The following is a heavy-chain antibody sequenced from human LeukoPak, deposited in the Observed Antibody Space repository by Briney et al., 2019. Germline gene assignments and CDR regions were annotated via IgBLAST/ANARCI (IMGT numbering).Heavy chain of an antibody. CDR2: IPYRGSDS. V-gene: IGHV3-30*02. J-gene: IGHJ4*02. D-gene: IGHD3-10*01. CDR3: ARDREYYGSGSYFDY. CDR1: GFTFSTCG. Sequence: PGGSLRLSCAASGFTFSTCGMHWVRQAPGKGLEWVAFIPYRGSDSNYAASVKGRFTISRDNSKNTLYLQMNSLRAEDTALYYCARDREYYGSGSYFDYWGQGTLVTVSS.